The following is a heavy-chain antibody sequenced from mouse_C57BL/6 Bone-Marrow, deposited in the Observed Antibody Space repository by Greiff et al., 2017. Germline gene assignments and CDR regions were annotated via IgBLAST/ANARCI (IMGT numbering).Heavy chain of an antibody. CDR1: GFTFSSYG. V-gene: IGHV5-6*02. CDR3: ARRVTGTDFDY. Sequence: EVKLMESGGDLVKPGGSLKLSCAASGFTFSSYGMSWVRQTPDKRLEWVATISSGGSYTYYPDSMKRRFTISRDNAKNTLYLQMSSLKSEDTAMYYCARRVTGTDFDYWGQGTTLTVSS. CDR2: ISSGGSYT. J-gene: IGHJ2*01. D-gene: IGHD4-1*01.